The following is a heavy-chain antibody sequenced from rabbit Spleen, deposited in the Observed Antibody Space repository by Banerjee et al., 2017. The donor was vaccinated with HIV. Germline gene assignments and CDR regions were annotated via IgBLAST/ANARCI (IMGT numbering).Heavy chain of an antibody. D-gene: IGHD1-1*01. J-gene: IGHJ6*01. CDR3: ARDTSTSFSTYGMDL. Sequence: QQQLEESGGGLVKPGASLTLTCKASGLDFSSSYWICWVRQAPGKGLEWIACIDVTKRGNTYYASWAKGRFTISETSSTTVTLQMASLTAADTATYFCARDTSTSFSTYGMDLWGQGTLVTVS. V-gene: IGHV1S45*01. CDR1: GLDFSSSYW. CDR2: IDVTKRGNT.